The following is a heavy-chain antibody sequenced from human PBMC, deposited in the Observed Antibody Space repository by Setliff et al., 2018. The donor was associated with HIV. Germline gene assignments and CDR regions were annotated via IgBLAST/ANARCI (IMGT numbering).Heavy chain of an antibody. CDR1: GGSITSGGHY. J-gene: IGHJ5*01. V-gene: IGHV4-31*02. D-gene: IGHD5-12*01. Sequence: SETLSLTCTVSGGSITSGGHYWSWIRQQAGKGLEWIGYIHYTGSNFYNPSLTDRLTMSVDTSDNQFSLKLTSVTAADTAVYYCARGGNSRAAWFDSWGQGRQVTVSS. CDR2: IHYTGSN. CDR3: ARGGNSRAAWFDS.